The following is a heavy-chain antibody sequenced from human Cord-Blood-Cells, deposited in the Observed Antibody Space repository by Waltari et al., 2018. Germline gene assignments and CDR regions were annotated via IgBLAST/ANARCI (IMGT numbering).Heavy chain of an antibody. CDR1: GYTFTSYY. Sequence: QVQLVQSGAEVKKPGASVKVSCKASGYTFTSYYIHWVRQAPGQGLEWMGIIKPSDGSTSYAQKFQGRVTMTRDTSTSTVYMELSSLRSEDTAVYYCARDRKLGKEAARNAFDIWGQGTMVTVSS. CDR3: ARDRKLGKEAARNAFDI. D-gene: IGHD7-27*01. CDR2: IKPSDGST. J-gene: IGHJ3*02. V-gene: IGHV1-46*03.